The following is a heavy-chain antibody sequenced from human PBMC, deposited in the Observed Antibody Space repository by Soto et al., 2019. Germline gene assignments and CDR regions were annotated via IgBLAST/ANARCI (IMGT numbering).Heavy chain of an antibody. D-gene: IGHD2-15*01. CDR2: IDPSGGGT. CDR3: ARDRVDCSGGNCWRSVEDT. V-gene: IGHV1-46*01. Sequence: QVQLVQSGAEVKKPGASVKVSCKASGYTFTSYYIHWVRQAPGQGLEWMGIIDPSGGGTSYAQKFQGRITMTRNTSTSTVYMELSSLRSEDTAVYYCARDRVDCSGGNCWRSVEDTWGQGTLVTVSS. CDR1: GYTFTSYY. J-gene: IGHJ5*02.